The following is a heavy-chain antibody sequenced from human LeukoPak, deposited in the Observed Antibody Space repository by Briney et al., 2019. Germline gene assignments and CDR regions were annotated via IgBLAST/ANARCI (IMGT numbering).Heavy chain of an antibody. CDR3: ARTWGGYYGSY. CDR2: VYNSGNT. CDR1: GGSISIYY. V-gene: IGHV4-59*08. D-gene: IGHD3-3*01. J-gene: IGHJ4*02. Sequence: PAETLSLTCTVSGGSISIYYWSWVRQPPGKGLEWMGYVYNSGNTDYNPSLKSRVTISADTSKNQFSLKLSSVTAADTAVYYCARTWGGYYGSYWGQGTLVTVSS.